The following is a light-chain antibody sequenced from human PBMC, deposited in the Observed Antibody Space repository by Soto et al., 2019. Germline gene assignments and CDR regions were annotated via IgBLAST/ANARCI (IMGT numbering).Light chain of an antibody. CDR3: QQSNRTPLT. V-gene: IGKV1-39*01. Sequence: IQMTQSPPSLSASAGDRVSITCRARQSISRYLNWYQQKPGKAPKLLIHAASSLQSGVPSRFSGSGSGTDVTLTISDLQPEDFATYYCQQSNRTPLTFGQGTKVEIK. J-gene: IGKJ1*01. CDR1: QSISRY. CDR2: AAS.